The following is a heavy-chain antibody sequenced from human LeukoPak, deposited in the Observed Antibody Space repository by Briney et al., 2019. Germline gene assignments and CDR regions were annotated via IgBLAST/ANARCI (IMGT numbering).Heavy chain of an antibody. V-gene: IGHV4-59*11. CDR3: ARGGPHCSSTSRPPGYYYYMDV. J-gene: IGHJ6*03. D-gene: IGHD2-2*01. CDR2: IYYSGST. Sequence: NPSETLSLTCIVSGGSISSHYWSWIRQPPGKGLEWIGYIYYSGSTNYNPSLKSRVTIAVDTSKNQSSLTVSSVTAADTAVYYCARGGPHCSSTSRPPGYYYYMDVWGKGTTVTVSS. CDR1: GGSISSHY.